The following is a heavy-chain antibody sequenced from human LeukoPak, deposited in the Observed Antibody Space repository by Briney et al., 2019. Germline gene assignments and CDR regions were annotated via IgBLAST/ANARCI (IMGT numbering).Heavy chain of an antibody. J-gene: IGHJ4*02. CDR1: GFTFSSYT. D-gene: IGHD1-26*01. Sequence: GGSLRLSCAASGFTFSSYTMTWVRQAPGKGLEWVSSISNRTTYIYYADSVKGRFTISRDNVQNSLYLQMNSLRAEDTAVYYCARARQWELPYFDYWGQGTLVTVSS. CDR2: ISNRTTYI. CDR3: ARARQWELPYFDY. V-gene: IGHV3-21*01.